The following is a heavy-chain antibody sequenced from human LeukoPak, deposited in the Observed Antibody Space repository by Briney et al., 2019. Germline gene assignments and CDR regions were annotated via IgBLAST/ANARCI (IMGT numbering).Heavy chain of an antibody. CDR1: GFIFKDFW. Sequence: LSGGSLRLSCAASGFIFKDFWMIWARQAPGKGLEWVANIKQDGSEKYYVDSVKGRFTISRDNAKNSLYLQMNSLRAEDTAVYYCARTPYYYDKNGMDVWGQGTTVTVSS. V-gene: IGHV3-7*01. J-gene: IGHJ6*02. D-gene: IGHD3-22*01. CDR3: ARTPYYYDKNGMDV. CDR2: IKQDGSEK.